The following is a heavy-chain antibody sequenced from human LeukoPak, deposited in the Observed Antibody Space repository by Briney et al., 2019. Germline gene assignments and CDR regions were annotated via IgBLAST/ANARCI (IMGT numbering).Heavy chain of an antibody. D-gene: IGHD1-26*01. CDR2: SGSGGST. CDR3: AKDRHVGSHNY. J-gene: IGHJ4*02. Sequence: PGGSPRLSCAASGFTFSSYPMTRVRQAPGTGLELFSVSGSGGSTYYADSVKGRFTISRDNSKNTVYLQMNSLRAEDTAVYYCAKDRHVGSHNYWGQGTQVTVSS. V-gene: IGHV3-23*01. CDR1: GFTFSSYP.